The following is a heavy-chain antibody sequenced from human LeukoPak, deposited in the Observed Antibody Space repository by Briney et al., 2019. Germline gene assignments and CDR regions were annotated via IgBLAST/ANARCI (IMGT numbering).Heavy chain of an antibody. D-gene: IGHD6-6*01. CDR2: MNPNSGNT. CDR1: GYTFTSYD. CDR3: AGGLSSSDYYYGMDV. J-gene: IGHJ6*02. Sequence: ASVKVSCKASGYTFTSYDINWVRQATGQGLEWMGWMNPNSGNTGYAQKFQGRVTVTRNTSISTAYMELSSLRSEDTAVYYCAGGLSSSDYYYGMDVWGQGTTVTVSS. V-gene: IGHV1-8*01.